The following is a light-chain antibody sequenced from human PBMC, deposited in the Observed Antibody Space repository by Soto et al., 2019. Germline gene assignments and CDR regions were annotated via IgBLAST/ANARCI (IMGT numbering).Light chain of an antibody. J-gene: IGKJ4*01. CDR2: GAS. V-gene: IGKV3D-15*01. CDR1: QSININ. Sequence: EVLMTQSPATLSVSPGERVTLSCRASQSININLAWYQQKPGQAPRVLIYGASSRASGIPGRFSASGSGTDFTLTISRLEHDDFALYYCQQYHNWPPLTFGGGTRVEIK. CDR3: QQYHNWPPLT.